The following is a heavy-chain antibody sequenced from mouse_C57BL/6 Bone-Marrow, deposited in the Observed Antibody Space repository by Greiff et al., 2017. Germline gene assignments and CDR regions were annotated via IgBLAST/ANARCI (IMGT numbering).Heavy chain of an antibody. CDR1: GYTFTDYY. Sequence: EVQLQQSGPELVKPGASVKISCKASGYTFTDYYMNWVKQSHGKSLEWIGDINPNNGGTSYNQKFKGKATLTVDKSYSTAYMELRSLTSEDSAVYYCARRRVITTVVPYWYFDVWGTGTTVTVSS. J-gene: IGHJ1*03. CDR2: INPNNGGT. D-gene: IGHD1-1*01. CDR3: ARRRVITTVVPYWYFDV. V-gene: IGHV1-26*01.